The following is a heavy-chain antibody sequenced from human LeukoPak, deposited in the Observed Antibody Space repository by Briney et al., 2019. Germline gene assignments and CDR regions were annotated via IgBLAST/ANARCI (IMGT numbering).Heavy chain of an antibody. CDR3: ARVAAYSSFDLFDY. Sequence: SETLFLTCSVSGISITSYYWSWIRQPPGKGLEWIGYLYYSGSTNYNPSLKSRVTISVDTSKNQLSLRLSSVTAVDTAVYYCARVAAYSSFDLFDYWGQGILVTVSS. V-gene: IGHV4-59*01. D-gene: IGHD6-6*01. J-gene: IGHJ4*02. CDR1: GISITSYY. CDR2: LYYSGST.